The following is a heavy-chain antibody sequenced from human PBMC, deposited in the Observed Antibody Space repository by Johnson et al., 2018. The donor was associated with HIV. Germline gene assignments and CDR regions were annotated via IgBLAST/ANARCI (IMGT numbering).Heavy chain of an antibody. CDR3: ARAPAEQLVGGAFDI. CDR2: LWYDGRNK. CDR1: GFTLSSYC. J-gene: IGHJ3*02. V-gene: IGHV3-33*01. D-gene: IGHD6-6*01. Sequence: VPLVASGGGVVHPGRSLRLSFAASGFTLSSYCLHLVRPGPGNGLEWVAFLWYDGRNKYLADLVKGRFTISRDNSKNTVYLQMNSLRSEDKAVYYCARAPAEQLVGGAFDIWGQGTMVTVSS.